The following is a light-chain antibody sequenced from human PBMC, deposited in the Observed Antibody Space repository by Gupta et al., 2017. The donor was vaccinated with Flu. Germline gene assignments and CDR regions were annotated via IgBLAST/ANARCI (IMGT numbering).Light chain of an antibody. CDR3: QQDNNWPLLT. V-gene: IGKV3-15*01. CDR2: GAS. J-gene: IGKJ4*01. CDR1: QSVGSN. Sequence: ETQVTQSPATLSVSPGDRVTLSCWASQSVGSNLAWYQQKPGQTPRLLIYGASSRATGIPARFSGSGSGTDFTLTITSRQSEDFAVYYCQQDNNWPLLTFGGGTKVEI.